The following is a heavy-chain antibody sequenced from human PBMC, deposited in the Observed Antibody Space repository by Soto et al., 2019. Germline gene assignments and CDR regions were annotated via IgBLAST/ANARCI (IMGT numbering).Heavy chain of an antibody. CDR2: VSPYNGDT. CDR3: AREVGHMDV. V-gene: IGHV1-18*04. CDR1: GYPFTTYG. Sequence: QVQLVQSGAEVKKPGASVKVSCKAFGYPFTTYGINWVRQAPGQGLEWMGWVSPYNGDTTYAQKVQGRVTMTTDTSTRTASLELRSLRSDDTAVYYCAREVGHMDVWGQGTTVTVSS. D-gene: IGHD2-2*01. J-gene: IGHJ6*02.